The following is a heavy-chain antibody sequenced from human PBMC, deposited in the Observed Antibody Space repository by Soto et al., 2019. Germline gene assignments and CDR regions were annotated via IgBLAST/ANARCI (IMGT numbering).Heavy chain of an antibody. J-gene: IGHJ4*02. Sequence: EVQLLESGEGLVQPGGSLRLSCAAYGFTFGSYAMSWVRQAPGKGLEWVSLISGTGDSSEYANSVKGRFTISRDYSKTTVFLQMNSLRAEDTAVYFCAKDNRNYGSGSFSHWGQGTLVTVSS. V-gene: IGHV3-23*01. D-gene: IGHD3-10*01. CDR1: GFTFGSYA. CDR2: ISGTGDSS. CDR3: AKDNRNYGSGSFSH.